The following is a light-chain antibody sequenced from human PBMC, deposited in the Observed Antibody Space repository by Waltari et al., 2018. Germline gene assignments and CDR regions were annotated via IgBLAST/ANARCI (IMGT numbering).Light chain of an antibody. J-gene: IGKJ2*01. CDR3: MQSMHLPLYT. Sequence: DIVMTQSPDSLAVSLGERATINCKSSQSVVYSSNSKYYLAWYQQKPGQPPKLLIYWAFNRESGVPDRFSGSGSGTNFTLKISRVEAEDVGVYYCMQSMHLPLYTFGQGTKLEIK. CDR2: WAF. V-gene: IGKV4-1*01. CDR1: QSVVYSSNSKYY.